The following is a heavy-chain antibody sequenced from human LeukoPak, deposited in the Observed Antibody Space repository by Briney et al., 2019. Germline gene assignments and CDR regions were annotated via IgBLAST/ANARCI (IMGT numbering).Heavy chain of an antibody. V-gene: IGHV4-59*08. D-gene: IGHD2/OR15-2a*01. J-gene: IGHJ4*02. CDR2: VHSSGNT. CDR1: GSSIGDDY. CDR3: ARQGGNYFIDYFDY. Sequence: KPSETLSLTCTVSGSSIGDDYWSWIRQPPGKAPEWVGYVHSSGNTNYNPSLKSRVTITVDTSKNQFSLRLTSVTAADTAVYFCARQGGNYFIDYFDYWGQGTLVTVSS.